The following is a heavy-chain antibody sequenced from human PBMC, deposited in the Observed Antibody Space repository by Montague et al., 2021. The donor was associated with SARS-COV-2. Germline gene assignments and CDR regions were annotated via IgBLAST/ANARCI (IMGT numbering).Heavy chain of an antibody. J-gene: IGHJ4*02. CDR2: ISHSGSA. CDR3: TRGAPGY. CDR1: GGSFSDYK. V-gene: IGHV4-34*01. Sequence: SETLSLTCAVYGGSFSDYKWTWIRQSPGKGLEWIGQISHSGSANYNPSLKSRVTISVDTAKNQFSLKLTSVNDADTAVYYCTRGAPGYWGQGALVTVSS.